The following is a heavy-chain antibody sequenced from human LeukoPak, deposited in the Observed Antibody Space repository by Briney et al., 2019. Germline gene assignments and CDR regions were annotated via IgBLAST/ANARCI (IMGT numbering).Heavy chain of an antibody. Sequence: PGGSLRLSCAASGCIFNLYDMSWVRQAPGQGLEWVANIKQDGTEKSYVDSVKGRFTISRDNAKNSLYLQMNGLRAEDTAVYYCARDEGGSSYIIWGQGTMLTVSS. V-gene: IGHV3-7*01. CDR3: ARDEGGSSYII. J-gene: IGHJ3*02. CDR1: GCIFNLYD. D-gene: IGHD1-26*01. CDR2: IKQDGTEK.